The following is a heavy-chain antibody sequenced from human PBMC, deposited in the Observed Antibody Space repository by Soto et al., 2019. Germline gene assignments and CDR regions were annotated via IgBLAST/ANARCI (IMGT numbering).Heavy chain of an antibody. Sequence: EVQLLESGGGLVQPGGSLRLSCAASGFTFRSYAMGWVRQAPGKGLEWVSGISGNGDDTYYTDSVKGRFTISRDNSKNTLYLPMNSLRAEDTAVYYCAELLGAADFGGQGTLVTVSA. CDR2: ISGNGDDT. D-gene: IGHD1-26*01. CDR1: GFTFRSYA. V-gene: IGHV3-23*01. CDR3: AELLGAADF. J-gene: IGHJ4*02.